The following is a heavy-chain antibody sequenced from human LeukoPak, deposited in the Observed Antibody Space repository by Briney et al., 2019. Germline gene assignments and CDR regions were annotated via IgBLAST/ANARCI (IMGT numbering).Heavy chain of an antibody. J-gene: IGHJ5*02. V-gene: IGHV4-59*07. D-gene: IGHD4-17*01. CDR1: IGLINSYY. CDR3: ARTSYGDYGATNWFDP. CDR2: IYYSGST. Sequence: TSDTLSLLCSVSIGLINSYYGSWTRHPRGKGLEWIGYIYYSGSTNYNPSLKSRVTISVDTSKNQFSLKMSSVTAADTAVYYCARTSYGDYGATNWFDPWGQGTLVTASS.